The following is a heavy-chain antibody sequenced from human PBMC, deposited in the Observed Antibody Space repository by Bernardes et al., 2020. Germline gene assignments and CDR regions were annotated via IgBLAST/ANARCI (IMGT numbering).Heavy chain of an antibody. V-gene: IGHV3-7*03. CDR2: IKQDGSEK. CDR3: AKGRGDRYCSGGSCRLERGYYYYGMDV. CDR1: GFTFSSYW. D-gene: IGHD2-15*01. Sequence: GGSLRLSCAASGFTFSSYWMSWVRKAPGKGLEWVANIKQDGSEKYYVDSVKGRFTISRDNSKNTLYLQMNSLRAEDTAVYYCAKGRGDRYCSGGSCRLERGYYYYGMDVWGQGTTVTVSS. J-gene: IGHJ6*02.